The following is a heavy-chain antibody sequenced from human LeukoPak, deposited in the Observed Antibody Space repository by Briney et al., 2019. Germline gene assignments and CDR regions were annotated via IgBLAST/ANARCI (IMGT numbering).Heavy chain of an antibody. D-gene: IGHD3-22*01. V-gene: IGHV4-34*01. J-gene: IGHJ4*02. Sequence: SKTLSLTCAVYGGSFSGYYWSWIRQPPGKGLEWIGEINHSGSTNYNPSLKSRVTISVDTSKNQFSLKLSSVTAADTAVYYCARTNSSGYYLDYWGQGTLVTVSS. CDR1: GGSFSGYY. CDR2: INHSGST. CDR3: ARTNSSGYYLDY.